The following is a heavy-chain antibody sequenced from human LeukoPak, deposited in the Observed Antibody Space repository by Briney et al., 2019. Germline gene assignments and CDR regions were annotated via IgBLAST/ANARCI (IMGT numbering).Heavy chain of an antibody. CDR2: IYHSGST. CDR3: AIESWFFDY. CDR1: GGSISSSSYY. V-gene: IGHV4-39*01. J-gene: IGHJ4*02. D-gene: IGHD6-13*01. Sequence: PSETLSLTCTVSGGSISSSSYYWGWIRQPPGKGLEWIGSIYHSGSTYYNPSLKSRVTISVDTSKNQFSLKLSSVTAAGTAVYYCAIESWFFDYWGQGTLVTVSS.